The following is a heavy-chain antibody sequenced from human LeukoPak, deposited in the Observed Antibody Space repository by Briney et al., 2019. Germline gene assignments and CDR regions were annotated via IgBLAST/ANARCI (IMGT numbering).Heavy chain of an antibody. CDR2: INTSGGST. Sequence: ASLKVACKESGYTFTSYHMHWVRQAPGQRPEWMGIINTSGGSTSYAKKLQGSVTMTRDMSTSTVYMELSSLRSEDTAVYYCAREWPYSSSWYGDWFDPWGQGTLVTVSS. J-gene: IGHJ5*02. V-gene: IGHV1-46*04. CDR1: GYTFTSYH. CDR3: AREWPYSSSWYGDWFDP. D-gene: IGHD6-13*01.